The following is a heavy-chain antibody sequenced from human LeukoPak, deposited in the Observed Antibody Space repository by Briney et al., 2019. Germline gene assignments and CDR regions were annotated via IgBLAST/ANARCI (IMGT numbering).Heavy chain of an antibody. CDR1: GYTLTELS. D-gene: IGHD3-10*01. CDR3: ATGEIMGFGELFPPFDY. V-gene: IGHV1-24*01. J-gene: IGHJ4*02. Sequence: ASVKVSCKVSGYTLTELSMHWVRQAPGKGLEWMGGFDPEDGETIYAQKFQGRVTMTEDTSTDTAYMELSSLRSEDTAVYYCATGEIMGFGELFPPFDYWGQGTLVTVSS. CDR2: FDPEDGET.